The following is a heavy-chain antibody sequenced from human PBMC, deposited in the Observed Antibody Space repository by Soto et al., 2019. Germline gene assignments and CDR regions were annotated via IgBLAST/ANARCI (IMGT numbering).Heavy chain of an antibody. V-gene: IGHV4-39*01. CDR3: ARHLWSSPHSSSWYGDAFDI. J-gene: IGHJ3*02. D-gene: IGHD6-13*01. CDR2: IYYSGST. CDR1: GGSISSSSYY. Sequence: QLQLQESGPGLVKPSETLSLTCTVSGGSISSSSYYWGWIRQPPGKGLEWIGSIYYSGSTYYNPSLKSRVTIPVDPSKNQFSLKLSSVTAADTAVYYCARHLWSSPHSSSWYGDAFDIWGQGTMVTVSS.